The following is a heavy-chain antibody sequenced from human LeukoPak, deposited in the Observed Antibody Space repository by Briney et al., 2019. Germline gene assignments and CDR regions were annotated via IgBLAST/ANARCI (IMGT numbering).Heavy chain of an antibody. V-gene: IGHV1-69*06. J-gene: IGHJ6*04. Sequence: SVKVSCKASGVTFRSYAISWGRPGPGQGLEWMGGVIPIFGSANYAQELQGRVTITADKATSTAYMELSSLRSEDTAVYYCARERKARYCSSTSCYGHYYGMDVWGKGTTVTVSS. CDR1: GVTFRSYA. CDR2: VIPIFGSA. CDR3: ARERKARYCSSTSCYGHYYGMDV. D-gene: IGHD2-2*01.